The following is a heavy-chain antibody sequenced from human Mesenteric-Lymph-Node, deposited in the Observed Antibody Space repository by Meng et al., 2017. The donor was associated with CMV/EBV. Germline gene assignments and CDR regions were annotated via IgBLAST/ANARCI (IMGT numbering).Heavy chain of an antibody. V-gene: IGHV3-48*03. J-gene: IGHJ4*02. D-gene: IGHD3-3*01. CDR3: ARQIVASGLFDY. CDR2: ISTSGATV. CDR1: GFAVSSNY. Sequence: GESLKISCAASGFAVSSNYINWVRQAPGKGPEWISYISTSGATVQYADSVRGRFTISRDNSQNSLFLHMSSLRAEETAVYYCARQIVASGLFDYWGPGTQVTVSS.